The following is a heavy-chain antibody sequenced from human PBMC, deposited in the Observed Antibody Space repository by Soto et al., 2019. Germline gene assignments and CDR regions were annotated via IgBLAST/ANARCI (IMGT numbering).Heavy chain of an antibody. D-gene: IGHD3-22*01. CDR2: IDPRDSYA. Sequence: GESLKISCKGSGYSFTNSWSNWVRQMPGKGLEWMGRIDPRDSYANYSPSFQGHVTISADKSISTAYLQWSSLKASDTAMYYCTRQSETYYDSSGYYFDYWGQGTLVTVSS. CDR3: TRQSETYYDSSGYYFDY. CDR1: GYSFTNSW. V-gene: IGHV5-10-1*01. J-gene: IGHJ4*02.